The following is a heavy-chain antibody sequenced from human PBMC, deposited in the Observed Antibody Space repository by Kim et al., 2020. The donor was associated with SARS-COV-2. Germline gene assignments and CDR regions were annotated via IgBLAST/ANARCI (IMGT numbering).Heavy chain of an antibody. CDR3: ARRDTALDY. D-gene: IGHD5-18*01. Sequence: NRSTNYHPSLKSRVALSPDTTKSQFSLKLTSVTAADTAVYYCARRDTALDYWGQGTLVTVSS. J-gene: IGHJ4*02. V-gene: IGHV4-59*01. CDR2: NRST.